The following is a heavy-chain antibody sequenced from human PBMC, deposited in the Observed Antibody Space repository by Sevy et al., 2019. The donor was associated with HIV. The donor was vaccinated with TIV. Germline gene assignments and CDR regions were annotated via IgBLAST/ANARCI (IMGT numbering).Heavy chain of an antibody. V-gene: IGHV4-30-4*01. CDR2: IYYSGIT. Sequence: SETLSLTCTVSGGSISSGDYYWTWMRQPPGKGLEWIGYIYYSGITYYNPSLKSRVAISVDTVKNQFSLKLTSVTAADTAVYYCARHYYDSSGRLDPWGQGTLVTVSS. CDR3: ARHYYDSSGRLDP. J-gene: IGHJ5*02. D-gene: IGHD3-22*01. CDR1: GGSISSGDYY.